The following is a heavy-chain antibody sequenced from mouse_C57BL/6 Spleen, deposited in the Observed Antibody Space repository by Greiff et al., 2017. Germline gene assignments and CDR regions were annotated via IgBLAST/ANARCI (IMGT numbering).Heavy chain of an antibody. V-gene: IGHV10-3*01. CDR1: GFTFNTYA. Sequence: DVKLVESGGGLVQPKGSLKLSCAASGFTFNTYAMHWVRQAPGKGLEWVARIRSKSSNYATYYADSVQDIFTISRDDSQSMHYLQMNNLKTADTAMYYCVREGTTAYFDYWGQGTTLTVSS. CDR3: VREGTTAYFDY. CDR2: IRSKSSNYAT. D-gene: IGHD1-2*01. J-gene: IGHJ2*01.